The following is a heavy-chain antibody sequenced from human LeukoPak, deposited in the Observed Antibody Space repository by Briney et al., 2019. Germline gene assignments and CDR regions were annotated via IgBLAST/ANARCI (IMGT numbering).Heavy chain of an antibody. J-gene: IGHJ6*04. V-gene: IGHV4-59*01. Sequence: SENLSLTCTVSGASISSYYWSWIRQPPGKGLEWIGYIYYSGSTTYNPSLKSRVTISLDTSKTEFSLKLSSVTAADTAVHYCATGYSTYYYDCAMDVWGKGTTVTVSS. CDR3: ATGYSTYYYDCAMDV. CDR2: IYYSGST. D-gene: IGHD1-26*01. CDR1: GASISSYY.